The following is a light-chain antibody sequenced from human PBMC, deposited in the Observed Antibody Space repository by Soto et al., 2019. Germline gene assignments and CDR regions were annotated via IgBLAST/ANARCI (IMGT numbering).Light chain of an antibody. Sequence: DTLMTQSPATLSVSPGERATLSCRASQSVSSKLVWYQQKPGQAPRLLIYNASTRATDIPARFSGSASGTKFSLSISSLRSEDFAVDYCQQYNNWPPYTFGQGTKLEI. CDR3: QQYNNWPPYT. J-gene: IGKJ2*01. CDR2: NAS. V-gene: IGKV3-15*01. CDR1: QSVSSK.